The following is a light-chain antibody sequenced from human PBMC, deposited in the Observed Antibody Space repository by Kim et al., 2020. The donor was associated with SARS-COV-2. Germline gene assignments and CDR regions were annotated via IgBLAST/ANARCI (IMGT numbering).Light chain of an antibody. V-gene: IGLV6-57*04. CDR2: EDN. Sequence: NFMLTQPHSVSESPGKTVTISCTRSSGSIASNYVQWYQQRPGSAPTTVIYEDNQRPSGVPDRFSGSIDSSSNSASLTISGLKTEDEADYYCQSYDSSSLWVFGRGTQLTVL. J-gene: IGLJ3*02. CDR1: SGSIASNY. CDR3: QSYDSSSLWV.